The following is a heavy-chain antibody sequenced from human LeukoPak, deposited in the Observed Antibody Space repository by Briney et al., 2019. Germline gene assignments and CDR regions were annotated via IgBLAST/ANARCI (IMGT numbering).Heavy chain of an antibody. CDR3: AREREGSGWHGADY. V-gene: IGHV1-69*01. J-gene: IGHJ4*02. CDR1: GGTFSSYA. Sequence: GASVKVSCTASGGTFSSYAISWVRQAPGQGLEWMGGIIPIFGTANYAQKFQGRVTITADESTSTAYMELSSLRSEDTAVYYCAREREGSGWHGADYWGQGTLVTVSS. D-gene: IGHD6-19*01. CDR2: IIPIFGTA.